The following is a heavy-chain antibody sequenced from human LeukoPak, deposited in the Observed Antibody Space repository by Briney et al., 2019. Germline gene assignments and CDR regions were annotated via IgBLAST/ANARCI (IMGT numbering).Heavy chain of an antibody. CDR2: ISYSGST. CDR3: ARQIGRLGTFDY. CDR1: GGSISSGGYY. V-gene: IGHV4-31*03. Sequence: PSQTLSLTCTVSGGSISSGGYYWSWIRQHPGKGLEWIGYISYSGSTNYNPSLKSRVAISVDTSKNQFSLKLSSVTAADTAVYYCARQIGRLGTFDYWGQGTLVTVSS. J-gene: IGHJ4*02.